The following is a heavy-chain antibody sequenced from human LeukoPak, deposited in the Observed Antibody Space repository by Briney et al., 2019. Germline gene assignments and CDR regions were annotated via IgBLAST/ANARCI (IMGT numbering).Heavy chain of an antibody. D-gene: IGHD2/OR15-2a*01. V-gene: IGHV3-23*01. CDR1: GYTFSTYA. CDR3: AKVTAPVTGTFDY. CDR2: ISNSGDST. Sequence: GGSLKLSCAASGYTFSTYAMNWVRQAPGKGLEWVSGISNSGDSTYYAEPVKGRFTISRDNSKNTLYLQMNSLRAEDTAVYYCAKVTAPVTGTFDYWGQGTLVTVSS. J-gene: IGHJ4*02.